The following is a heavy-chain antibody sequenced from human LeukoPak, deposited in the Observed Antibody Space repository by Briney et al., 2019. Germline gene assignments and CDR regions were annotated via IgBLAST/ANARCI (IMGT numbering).Heavy chain of an antibody. J-gene: IGHJ4*02. D-gene: IGHD6-19*01. CDR1: GFTFTTHA. Sequence: GGSLRLSCAASGFTFTTHAMSWVRQAPGKGLEWVSAFRGSISKTYYANSVKGRFTISRDNSKDTLYLQMSSLRAEDTALYYCAKQRAGSAWFTLDYWGPGTLITVSS. V-gene: IGHV3-23*01. CDR3: AKQRAGSAWFTLDY. CDR2: FRGSISKT.